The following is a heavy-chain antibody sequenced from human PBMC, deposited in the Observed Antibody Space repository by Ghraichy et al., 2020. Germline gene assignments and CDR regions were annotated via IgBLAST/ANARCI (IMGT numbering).Heavy chain of an antibody. Sequence: SQTLSLTCTVSGGSISSYYWSWIRQPPGKGLEWIGYIYYTGSTNYNPSLKSRVTISVDTSKNQFSLKLSSVTAADTAVYYCARTDTAILRDPWGQGTLVTVSS. D-gene: IGHD5-18*01. J-gene: IGHJ5*02. CDR2: IYYTGST. CDR1: GGSISSYY. CDR3: ARTDTAILRDP. V-gene: IGHV4-59*01.